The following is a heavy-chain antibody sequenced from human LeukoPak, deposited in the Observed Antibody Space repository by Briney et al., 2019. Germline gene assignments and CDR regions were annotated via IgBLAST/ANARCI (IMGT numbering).Heavy chain of an antibody. J-gene: IGHJ4*02. Sequence: GGSLRLSCAASGFTFSSYAMSWVRQAPGKGLEWVSGISRSGNTTYYADSVKGRFTISRDNSKNTLFLQMNSLRVEDTAVYYCARARSSGYPDYWGQGTLVTVSS. CDR3: ARARSSGYPDY. CDR2: ISRSGNTT. V-gene: IGHV3-23*01. D-gene: IGHD3-22*01. CDR1: GFTFSSYA.